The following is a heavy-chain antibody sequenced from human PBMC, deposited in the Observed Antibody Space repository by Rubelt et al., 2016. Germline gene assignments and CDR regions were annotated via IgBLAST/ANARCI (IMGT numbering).Heavy chain of an antibody. CDR3: AKDREYYSYYAMDV. CDR2: ISGSGGST. V-gene: IGHV3-23*04. Sequence: QLVESGGGLVQPGGSLRLSCAASGFTFSSYAMSWVRQAPGQGLEWVSAISGSGGSTYYADSVKGRFTISRDDSKNTQYLQMNSLRVEDTAIHYCAKDREYYSYYAMDVWGQGTTVTVSS. D-gene: IGHD2/OR15-2a*01. J-gene: IGHJ6*02. CDR1: GFTFSSYA.